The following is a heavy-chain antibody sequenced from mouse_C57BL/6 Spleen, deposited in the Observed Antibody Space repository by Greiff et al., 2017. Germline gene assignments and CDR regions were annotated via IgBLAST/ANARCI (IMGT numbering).Heavy chain of an antibody. J-gene: IGHJ2*01. V-gene: IGHV1-26*01. Sequence: VQLQQSGPELVKPGASVKISCKASGYTFTDYYMNWVKQSHGKSLEWIGDINPNNGGTSYNQKFKGKATLTVDKSSSTAYMELRSLTSEDSAVYYCAREAPDYFDYWGQGTTLTVSS. CDR2: INPNNGGT. CDR3: AREAPDYFDY. CDR1: GYTFTDYY.